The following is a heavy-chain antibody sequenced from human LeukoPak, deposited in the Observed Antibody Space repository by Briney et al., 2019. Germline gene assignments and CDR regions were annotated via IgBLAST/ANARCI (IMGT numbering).Heavy chain of an antibody. D-gene: IGHD6-19*01. CDR1: GGSFSGYY. Sequence: SETLSLTCAVYGGSFSGYYWSWIRQPPGKGLEWIGEINHSGSTNYNPSLKSRVTISVDTSKNQFSLKLSSVTAADTAVYYCARCNDGWYFRPYYYYMDVWGKGTTVTVSS. V-gene: IGHV4-34*01. CDR2: INHSGST. J-gene: IGHJ6*03. CDR3: ARCNDGWYFRPYYYYMDV.